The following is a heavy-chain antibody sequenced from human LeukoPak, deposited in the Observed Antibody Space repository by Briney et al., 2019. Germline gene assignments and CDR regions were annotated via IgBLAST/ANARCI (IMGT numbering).Heavy chain of an antibody. CDR1: GFTFSSYG. J-gene: IGHJ6*02. V-gene: IGHV3-30*18. Sequence: GRSLRLSCAASGFTFSSYGMHWVRQAPGKGLEWVAVISYDGSNKYYADSVKGRFTISRDNSKNTLYLQMNSLRAEDTAVYYCAKDLSEDYGDYYYYGMDVWGQGTTVTVSS. CDR2: ISYDGSNK. D-gene: IGHD4-17*01. CDR3: AKDLSEDYGDYYYYGMDV.